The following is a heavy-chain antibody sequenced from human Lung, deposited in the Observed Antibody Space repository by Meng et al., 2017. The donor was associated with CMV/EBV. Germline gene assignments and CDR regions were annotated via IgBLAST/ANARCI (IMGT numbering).Heavy chain of an antibody. D-gene: IGHD6-19*01. CDR2: ININTGNP. Sequence: VQLVQSGSGLKKPGDSVKVAWQTGGYTFTSSSMNWVRHAPGQGLEWMGWININTGNPTYAQGFTVRFVFSLDTSVRTAYLQIDSLKADDTAVYYCARGNGWRFDYWGQGTLVTVSS. V-gene: IGHV7-4-1*01. CDR1: GYTFTSSS. CDR3: ARGNGWRFDY. J-gene: IGHJ4*02.